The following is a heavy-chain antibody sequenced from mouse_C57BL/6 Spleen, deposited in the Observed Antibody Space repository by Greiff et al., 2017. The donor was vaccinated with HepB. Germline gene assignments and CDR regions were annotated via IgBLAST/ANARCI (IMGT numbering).Heavy chain of an antibody. J-gene: IGHJ2*01. Sequence: EVQRVESGGGLVKPGGSLKLSCAASGFTFSSYAMSWVRQTPEKRLEWVATISDGGSYTYYPDNVKGRFTISRDNAKNNLYLQMSHLKSEDTAMYYCARDPQLAHYFDYWGQGTTLTVSS. CDR2: ISDGGSYT. D-gene: IGHD4-1*02. CDR1: GFTFSSYA. CDR3: ARDPQLAHYFDY. V-gene: IGHV5-4*01.